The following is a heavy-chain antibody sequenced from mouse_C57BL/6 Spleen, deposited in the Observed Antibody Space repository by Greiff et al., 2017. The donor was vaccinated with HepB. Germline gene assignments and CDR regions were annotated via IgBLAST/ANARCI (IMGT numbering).Heavy chain of an antibody. J-gene: IGHJ1*03. V-gene: IGHV1-54*01. CDR3: ARRSYYRSSYGYFDV. Sequence: QVQLKQSGAELVRPGTSVKVSCKASGYAFTNYLIEWVKQRPGQGLEWIGVINPGSGGTNYNEKFKGKATLTADKSSSTAYMQLSSLTSEDSAVYFCARRSYYRSSYGYFDVCGTGTTVTVSS. CDR2: INPGSGGT. CDR1: GYAFTNYL. D-gene: IGHD1-1*01.